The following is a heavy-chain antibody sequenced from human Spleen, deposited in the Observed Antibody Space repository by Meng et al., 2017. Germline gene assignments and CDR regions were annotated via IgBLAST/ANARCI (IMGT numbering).Heavy chain of an antibody. CDR3: ARNLVGSSLDY. CDR2: IYYSGST. D-gene: IGHD1-14*01. J-gene: IGHJ4*02. V-gene: IGHV4-34*01. Sequence: QHQQWGDGRLNPSVTPALPCVCDGGSFSGYYWSWIRQHPGKGLEWIGYIYYSGSTYYNPTLKSRVTISVDKSKNQFSLDLRSVIAADTAVYFCARNLVGSSLDYWGQGTLVTVSS. CDR1: GGSFSGYY.